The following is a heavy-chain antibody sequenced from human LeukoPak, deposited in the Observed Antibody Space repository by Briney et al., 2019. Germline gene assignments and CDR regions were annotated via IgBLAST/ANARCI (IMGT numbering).Heavy chain of an antibody. Sequence: PGGSLRLSCAASGFTFSSYWMHWVRQAPGKGLEWVSYISCSSSTIYYADSVKGRFTISRDNAKNSLYLQMNSLRAEDTAVYYCASLGESSSWYGIRAFDIWGQGTMVTVSS. V-gene: IGHV3-48*01. J-gene: IGHJ3*02. CDR2: ISCSSSTI. D-gene: IGHD6-13*01. CDR1: GFTFSSYW. CDR3: ASLGESSSWYGIRAFDI.